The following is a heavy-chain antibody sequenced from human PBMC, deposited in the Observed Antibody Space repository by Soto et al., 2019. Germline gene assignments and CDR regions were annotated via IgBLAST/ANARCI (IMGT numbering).Heavy chain of an antibody. CDR1: GGTFSSYA. Sequence: QVQLVQSGAEVKKPGSSVKVSCKASGGTFSSYAISWVRQAPGQGLEWMGGIIPIFGTANYAQKYQGRGKITAGDAKDTVERDTSSRKSEYAAVYCRASRGGGSGYDLSIMSSYYCYGMDGWGQGTTVTVSS. CDR3: ASRGGGSGYDLSIMSSYYCYGMDG. V-gene: IGHV1-69*01. CDR2: IIPIFGTA. J-gene: IGHJ6*02. D-gene: IGHD3-22*01.